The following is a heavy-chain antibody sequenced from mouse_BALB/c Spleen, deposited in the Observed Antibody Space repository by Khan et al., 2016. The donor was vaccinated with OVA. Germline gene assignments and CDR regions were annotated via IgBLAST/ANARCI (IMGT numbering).Heavy chain of an antibody. D-gene: IGHD1-1*02. J-gene: IGHJ2*01. V-gene: IGHV3-2*02. CDR1: GYSIASDYA. CDR3: ARGYGGDFDY. CDR2: IRYSGNT. Sequence: VQLQESGPGLVKPSQSLSLTCTVSGYSIASDYAWNWIRHFPGNKLEWMGFIRYSGNTNYNPSLKSRISITRDTSKNQFFLQLNSVTSEDTATYYCARGYGGDFDYWGQGTTLTVAS.